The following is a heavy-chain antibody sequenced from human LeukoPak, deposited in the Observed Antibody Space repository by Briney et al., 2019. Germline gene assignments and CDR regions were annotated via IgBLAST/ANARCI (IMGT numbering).Heavy chain of an antibody. J-gene: IGHJ4*02. CDR2: ISGNGADT. V-gene: IGHV3-23*01. Sequence: GGSLRLSCAASGFTFSTYAMSWVRQTPGKGLEWVSDISGNGADTYYADSVKGRLTISRDNFKNTLYLQMNSLRAEDTAVYYCAKPRSGSGSFFRRYSFDYWGQGTLVTVSS. CDR1: GFTFSTYA. CDR3: AKPRSGSGSFFRRYSFDY. D-gene: IGHD3-10*01.